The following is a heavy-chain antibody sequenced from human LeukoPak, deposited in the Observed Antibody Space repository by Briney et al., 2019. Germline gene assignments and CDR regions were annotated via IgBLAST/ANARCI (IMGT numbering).Heavy chain of an antibody. CDR3: ARGYCSSTSCYAPEDFYYGMDV. CDR1: GGTFSSYA. CDR2: VTPIFGTA. J-gene: IGHJ6*02. D-gene: IGHD2-2*01. Sequence: GASVTVSCTASGGTFSSYAISWVRQAPGQGLEWMGGVTPIFGTANYAQKFQGRVTITADESTSTAHMELSSLRSEDTAVYYCARGYCSSTSCYAPEDFYYGMDVWGQGTTVTVSS. V-gene: IGHV1-69*13.